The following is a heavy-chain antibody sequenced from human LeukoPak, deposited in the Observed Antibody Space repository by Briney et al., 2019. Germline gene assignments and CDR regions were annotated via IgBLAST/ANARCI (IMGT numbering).Heavy chain of an antibody. CDR3: ARDRGRSGYYRVYYFDY. J-gene: IGHJ4*02. V-gene: IGHV3-74*01. CDR1: GFTFSSYW. CDR2: INSDGSST. D-gene: IGHD3-22*01. Sequence: GGSLRLSCAASGFTFSSYWMHWVRQAPGKGLVWVSRINSDGSSTSYADSVKGRFTISRDNAKNTLYLQMNSLRAEDTAVYYCARDRGRSGYYRVYYFDYWGQGTLVTVSS.